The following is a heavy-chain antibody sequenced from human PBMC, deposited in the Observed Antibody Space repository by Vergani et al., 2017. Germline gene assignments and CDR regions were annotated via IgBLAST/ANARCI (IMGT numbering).Heavy chain of an antibody. Sequence: EVQLLESGGGLVQPGGSLRLSCAASGFTFSSYAMSWVRQAPGKGLEWVSAISGSGGSTYYADSVKGRFTISRDNSKNTLYLQMNSLRAEDTAVYYCARRVGGLTIVGVVIPPGDAYWGQGTLVTVSS. V-gene: IGHV3-23*01. CDR2: ISGSGGST. CDR1: GFTFSSYA. CDR3: ARRVGGLTIVGVVIPPGDAY. D-gene: IGHD3-3*01. J-gene: IGHJ4*02.